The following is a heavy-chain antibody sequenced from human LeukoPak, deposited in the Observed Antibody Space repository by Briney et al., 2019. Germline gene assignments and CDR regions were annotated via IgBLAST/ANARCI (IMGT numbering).Heavy chain of an antibody. J-gene: IGHJ4*02. CDR3: ARRVYYDY. Sequence: PGGSLRLSCAASGFAFSSYAMHWVRQAPGKGLEWVAVISYDGSNKYYADSVKGRFTISRDNSENTLYLQMNSLRAEDTAVYYCARRVYYDYWGQGTLVTVSS. CDR1: GFAFSSYA. CDR2: ISYDGSNK. D-gene: IGHD6-13*01. V-gene: IGHV3-30*01.